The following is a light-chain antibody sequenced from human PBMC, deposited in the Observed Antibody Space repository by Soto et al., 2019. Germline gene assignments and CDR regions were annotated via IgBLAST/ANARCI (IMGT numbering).Light chain of an antibody. V-gene: IGLV2-8*01. CDR2: EVS. CDR1: SSDVGGYNY. CDR3: SSDAGSNTWV. J-gene: IGLJ3*02. Sequence: QSALTQPPSASGSPGQSVTISCTGTSSDVGGYNYDSWYQQHPGKAPKLMIYEVSKRPSAVPDRFCGSKSGNTASLTVSGLQAEDEADYYCSSDAGSNTWVFGGGTKLTVL.